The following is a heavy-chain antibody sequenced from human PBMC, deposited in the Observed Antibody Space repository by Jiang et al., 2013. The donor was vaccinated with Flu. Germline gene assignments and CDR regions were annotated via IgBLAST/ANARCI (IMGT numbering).Heavy chain of an antibody. D-gene: IGHD6-19*01. J-gene: IGHJ4*02. Sequence: GAEVKKPGESLKISCKGSGYSFTSYWIGWVRQMPGKGLEWMGIIYPGDSDTRYSPSFQGQVTISADKSISTAYLQWSSLKASDTAMYYCAARGIYSSGWYRPRQNTPTGSFDYWGQGTLVTVSS. V-gene: IGHV5-51*01. CDR3: AARGIYSSGWYRPRQNTPTGSFDY. CDR2: IYPGDSDT. CDR1: GYSFTSYW.